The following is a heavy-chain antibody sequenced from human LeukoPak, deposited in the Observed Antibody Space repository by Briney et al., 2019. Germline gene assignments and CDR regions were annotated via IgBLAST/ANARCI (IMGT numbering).Heavy chain of an antibody. V-gene: IGHV1-18*01. CDR1: GYTFTSYG. CDR2: ISAYNGNT. D-gene: IGHD3-10*01. J-gene: IGHJ4*02. Sequence: GASVKVSCKASGYTFTSYGISWVRQAPGQGLEWMGWISAYNGNTNYAQKLQGRVTMTTDTSTSTAYMELRSLRSDDTAVYYCARDDRYGSESYYSYWGQGTLVTVSS. CDR3: ARDDRYGSESYYSY.